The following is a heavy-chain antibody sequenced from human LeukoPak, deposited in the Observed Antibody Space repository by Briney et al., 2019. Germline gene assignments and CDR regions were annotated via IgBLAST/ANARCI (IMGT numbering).Heavy chain of an antibody. V-gene: IGHV4-4*08. D-gene: IGHD3-10*01. Sequence: SETLSLTCIISGGSITTYYWSWIRQPPGKGLEWIGYIHSSGSTNYNPSLKDRLTISVDTSKNQFSLKLNSVTAADTAVYFCARYYGSGRDSDHWGQGTLVTVSS. CDR1: GGSITTYY. CDR3: ARYYGSGRDSDH. J-gene: IGHJ5*02. CDR2: IHSSGST.